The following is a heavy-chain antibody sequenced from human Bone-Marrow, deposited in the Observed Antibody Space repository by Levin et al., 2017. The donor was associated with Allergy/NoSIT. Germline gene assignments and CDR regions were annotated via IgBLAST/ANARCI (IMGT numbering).Heavy chain of an antibody. V-gene: IGHV2-5*02. J-gene: IGHJ3*01. D-gene: IGHD3-16*01. Sequence: KVSGPTLVKPTQTLTLTCTFSGFSLSTRREGVAWIRQPPGKALEWLALIYWDNDQVFNPSLKSRLTITKDTSANQVILSMANMDHLDTATYYCAHIFRLTLTTTDVITAFDVRGQGTVVTVSS. CDR1: GFSLSTRREG. CDR3: AHIFRLTLTTTDVITAFDV. CDR2: IYWDNDQ.